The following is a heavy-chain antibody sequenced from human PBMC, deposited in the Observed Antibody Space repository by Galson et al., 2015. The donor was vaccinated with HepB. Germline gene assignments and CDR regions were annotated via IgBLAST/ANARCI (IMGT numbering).Heavy chain of an antibody. CDR3: ARLTNDYVGTRYYYYGMDV. J-gene: IGHJ6*02. CDR2: IYPGDSDT. D-gene: IGHD4-17*01. CDR1: GYSFTSYW. V-gene: IGHV5-51*01. Sequence: QSGAEVKKPGESLKISCKGSGYSFTSYWIGWVRQMPGKGLEWMGIIYPGDSDTRYSPSFQGQVTISADKSISTAYLQWSSLKASDTAMYYCARLTNDYVGTRYYYYGMDVWGQGTTVTVSS.